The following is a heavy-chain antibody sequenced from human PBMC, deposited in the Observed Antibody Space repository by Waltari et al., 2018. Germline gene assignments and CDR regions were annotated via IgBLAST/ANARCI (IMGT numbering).Heavy chain of an antibody. V-gene: IGHV4-34*02. CDR3: ARNSRDGYRLPGIIAY. CDR2: INHRGNS. CDR1: GGSFSGHY. D-gene: IGHD2-21*01. J-gene: IGHJ4*02. Sequence: QVQLQQWGARLLKPSETLSLTCAVSGGSFSGHYWAWIRQAPGKGLEWIGEINHRGNSTHHPSLKSRVTISVDTSKSQFSLSLNSVTAADTAVYYCARNSRDGYRLPGIIAYWGQGSLVTVSS.